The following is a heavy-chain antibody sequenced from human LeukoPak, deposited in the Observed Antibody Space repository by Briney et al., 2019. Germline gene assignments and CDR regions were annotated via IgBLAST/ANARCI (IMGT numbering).Heavy chain of an antibody. D-gene: IGHD5-24*01. V-gene: IGHV4-59*08. CDR2: IYYSGST. CDR3: ARHRIVVGDGYNFDY. Sequence: SETLSLTCTVSGGSISSYYWSWIRQPPGKGLEGIGYIYYSGSTNYNPSLKSRGTISVDTSKKQFSLKLSSVTAEDTAVYYCARHRIVVGDGYNFDYWGQGTLVTVSS. J-gene: IGHJ4*02. CDR1: GGSISSYY.